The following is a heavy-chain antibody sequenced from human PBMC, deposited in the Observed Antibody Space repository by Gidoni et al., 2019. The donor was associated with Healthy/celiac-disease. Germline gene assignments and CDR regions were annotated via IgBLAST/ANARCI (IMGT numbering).Heavy chain of an antibody. CDR3: AKPGIAAASPLLD. V-gene: IGHV3-33*06. J-gene: IGHJ4*02. CDR2: IWYDGSNK. Sequence: QVQLVESGGGVVQPGRSLRLSCAASGFTFSSYGMHWFRQAPGKGLEWVAVIWYDGSNKYYADSVKGRFTISRDNSKNTLYLQMNSLRAEDTAVYYCAKPGIAAASPLLDWGQGTLVTVSS. CDR1: GFTFSSYG. D-gene: IGHD6-13*01.